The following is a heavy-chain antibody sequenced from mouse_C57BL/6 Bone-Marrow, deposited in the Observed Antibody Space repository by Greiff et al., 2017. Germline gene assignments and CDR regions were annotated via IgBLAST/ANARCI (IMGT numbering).Heavy chain of an antibody. J-gene: IGHJ2*01. CDR3: ARIYYDYDRPRGYYFDY. D-gene: IGHD2-4*01. Sequence: QVQLQQPGAELVRPGSSVKLSCKASGYTFTSYWMDWVKQRPGQGLEWIGNIYPSDSETHYNQKFKDKATLTVDKSSSTAYMQLSSLTSEDSAVYYCARIYYDYDRPRGYYFDYWGQGTTLTVSS. V-gene: IGHV1-61*01. CDR2: IYPSDSET. CDR1: GYTFTSYW.